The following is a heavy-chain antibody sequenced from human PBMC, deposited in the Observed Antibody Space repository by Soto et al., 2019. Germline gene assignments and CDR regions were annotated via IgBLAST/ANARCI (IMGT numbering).Heavy chain of an antibody. CDR1: GYTFTSYF. J-gene: IGHJ6*02. Sequence: PGESLKISCKASGYTFTSYFITWVRQAPGQGLEWMGWISAYNGNTNYAQMLQGRVTMTTDTSTATAYMELRSLRSDDTAVYYCARQNYYSGMDVWGQGTTVTVSS. CDR2: ISAYNGNT. CDR3: ARQNYYSGMDV. V-gene: IGHV1-18*01.